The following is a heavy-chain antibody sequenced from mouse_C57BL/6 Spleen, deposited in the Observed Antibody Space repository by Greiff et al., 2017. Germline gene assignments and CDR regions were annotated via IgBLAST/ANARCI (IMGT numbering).Heavy chain of an antibody. J-gene: IGHJ2*01. CDR2: FYPGSGSI. CDR3: ARHEAYYSNYDYFDY. V-gene: IGHV1-62-2*01. D-gene: IGHD2-5*01. CDR1: GYTFTEYT. Sequence: SGAELVKPGASVKLSCKASGYTFTEYTIHWVKQRSGQGLEWIGWFYPGSGSIKYNEKFKDKATLTADKSSSTIYMELSRLTSEDSAVYFCARHEAYYSNYDYFDYWGQGTTLTVSS.